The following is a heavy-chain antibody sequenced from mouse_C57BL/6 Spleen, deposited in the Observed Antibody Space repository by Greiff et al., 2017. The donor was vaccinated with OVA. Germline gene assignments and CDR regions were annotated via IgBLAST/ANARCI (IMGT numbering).Heavy chain of an antibody. CDR2: IDPSDSET. CDR3: ARAYDGYDGGFDY. D-gene: IGHD2-9*01. CDR1: GYTFTSYW. J-gene: IGHJ2*01. V-gene: IGHV1-52*01. Sequence: QVQLQQPGAELVRPGSSVKLSCKASGYTFTSYWMHWVKQRPIQGLEWIGNIDPSDSETHYNQKFKDKATLTVDKSSSTAYMQLSSLTSEDSAVYYCARAYDGYDGGFDYWGQGTTLTVSS.